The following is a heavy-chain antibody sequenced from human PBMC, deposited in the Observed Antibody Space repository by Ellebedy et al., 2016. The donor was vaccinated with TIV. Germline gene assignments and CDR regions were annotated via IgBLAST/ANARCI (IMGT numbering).Heavy chain of an antibody. CDR1: GFTFSSYA. CDR3: AKDPGYCSSTSCYRYFQH. CDR2: IRGRGVST. J-gene: IGHJ1*01. V-gene: IGHV3-23*01. Sequence: GESLKISXAASGFTFSSYAMSWVRQAPGKGLEWVSAIRGRGVSTYYADSVKGLFTISRDNSKNTLYLQMNSLRAEDTAVYYCAKDPGYCSSTSCYRYFQHWGQGTLVTVSS. D-gene: IGHD2-2*02.